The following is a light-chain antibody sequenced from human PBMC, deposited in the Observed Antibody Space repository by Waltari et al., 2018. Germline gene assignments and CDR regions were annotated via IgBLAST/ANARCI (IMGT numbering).Light chain of an antibody. Sequence: IVLTQSPATLSLSPGETATLPCRASQSVGTYLAWYQQRPGQAPRLLIYDASNRATGIPARFRGSGSGTDFTLTISSLEPEDFAVYYCQQRSNWTPHTFGQGARLEIK. V-gene: IGKV3-11*01. J-gene: IGKJ2*01. CDR1: QSVGTY. CDR2: DAS. CDR3: QQRSNWTPHT.